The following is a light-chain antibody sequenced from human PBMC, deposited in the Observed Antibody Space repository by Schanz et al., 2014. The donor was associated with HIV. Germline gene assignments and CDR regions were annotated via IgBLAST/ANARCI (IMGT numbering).Light chain of an antibody. CDR3: CSYAGSSTYV. J-gene: IGLJ1*01. CDR2: DVR. CDR1: SSDVGGFYY. Sequence: QSVLTQPASVSGSPGQSITISCTGTSSDVGGFYYVSWYQQHPGKAPKLMIYDVRHRPSGISNRFSGSKSGNTASLTISGXXDEDEADYYCCSYAGSSTYVFGTGTKVTVL. V-gene: IGLV2-14*03.